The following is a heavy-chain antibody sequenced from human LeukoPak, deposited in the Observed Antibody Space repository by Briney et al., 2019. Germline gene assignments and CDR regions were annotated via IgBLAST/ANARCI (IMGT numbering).Heavy chain of an antibody. CDR2: ISATGDT. CDR1: GFSLSSHD. CDR3: AGVGGRGSIGGDC. D-gene: IGHD3-10*01. J-gene: IGHJ4*02. Sequence: GGSLRLSCAASGFSLSSHDMHWVRQVTGKGLEWVSGISATGDTYYLGFVKGRFTISRENAKNTLYLQMSSLRAEDTAMYFWAGVGGRGSIGGDCWGQGTLVTVSS. V-gene: IGHV3-13*04.